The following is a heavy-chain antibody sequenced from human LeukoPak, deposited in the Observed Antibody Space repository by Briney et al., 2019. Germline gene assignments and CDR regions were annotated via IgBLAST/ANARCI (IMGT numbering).Heavy chain of an antibody. V-gene: IGHV3-7*01. Sequence: EGSLRLSCAASGFTFSSYWMSWVRQAPGKGLEWVANIKQDGSEKYYVDSVKGRFTISRDNAKNSLYLQMNSLRAEDTAVYYCARIDILTGYFQRLYYYYMDVWGKGTTVTVSS. J-gene: IGHJ6*03. D-gene: IGHD3-9*01. CDR2: IKQDGSEK. CDR1: GFTFSSYW. CDR3: ARIDILTGYFQRLYYYYMDV.